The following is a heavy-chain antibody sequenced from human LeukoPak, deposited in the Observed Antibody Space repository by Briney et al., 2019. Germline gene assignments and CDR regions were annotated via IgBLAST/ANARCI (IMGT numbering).Heavy chain of an antibody. CDR3: ARTYCSSTSCQVFDY. CDR1: GYTFTSYG. D-gene: IGHD2-2*01. Sequence: ASVKVSCKASGYTFTSYGISWVRQAPGQGLEWMGWISAYNGNTNYAQKLQGRVTMTTDTSTSTAYMELRSLRSDDTAVYYCARTYCSSTSCQVFDYWGQGTLVTVSS. V-gene: IGHV1-18*01. J-gene: IGHJ4*02. CDR2: ISAYNGNT.